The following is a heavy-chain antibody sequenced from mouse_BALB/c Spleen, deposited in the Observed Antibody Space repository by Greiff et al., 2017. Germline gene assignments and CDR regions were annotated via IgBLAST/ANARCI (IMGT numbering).Heavy chain of an antibody. CDR2: IWGHGST. D-gene: IGHD1-1*01. V-gene: IGHV2-6-7*01. Sequence: VQLQQSGPGLVAPSQSLSITCTVSGFSLTGYGVNWVRQPPGKGLEWLGMIWGHGSTDYNSALKSRLSISKDNSKSQVFLKMNSLQTDDTARYYCASFITTVGGFDYWGQGTTLTVSS. CDR3: ASFITTVGGFDY. J-gene: IGHJ2*01. CDR1: GFSLTGYG.